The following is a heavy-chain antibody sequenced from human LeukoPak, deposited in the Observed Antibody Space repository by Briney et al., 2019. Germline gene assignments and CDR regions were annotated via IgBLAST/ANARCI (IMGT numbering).Heavy chain of an antibody. V-gene: IGHV3-66*01. J-gene: IGHJ4*02. CDR1: GFTVSGNY. CDR3: ARDRPYGGVGDFDY. D-gene: IGHD3-16*01. CDR2: IYTDGNT. Sequence: GGSLRLSCAVFGFTVSGNYMSWVRQAPRKGLEWVSAIYTDGNTHYAGSVKGRFTISRDRFKNTLYLQINSLRAEDTAVYYCARDRPYGGVGDFDYWGQGTLVTVSS.